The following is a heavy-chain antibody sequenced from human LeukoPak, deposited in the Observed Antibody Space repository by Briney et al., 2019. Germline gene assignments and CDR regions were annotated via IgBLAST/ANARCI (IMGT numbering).Heavy chain of an antibody. D-gene: IGHD1-26*01. CDR2: INHSEST. J-gene: IGHJ1*01. CDR1: GGSFSGYY. CDR3: ARVEVGADDFDYFQH. Sequence: SETLSLTCAVYGGSFSGYYWSWLRQPPGKGLEWIGEINHSESTNYNPSLKSRVTISVDTSKNQFSLKLSSVTAADTAVYYCARVEVGADDFDYFQHWGQGTLVTVSS. V-gene: IGHV4-34*01.